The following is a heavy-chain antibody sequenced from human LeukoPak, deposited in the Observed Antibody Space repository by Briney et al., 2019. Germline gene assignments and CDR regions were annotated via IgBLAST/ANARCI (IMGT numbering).Heavy chain of an antibody. CDR1: RFSLSSHA. V-gene: IGHV3-48*01. Sequence: GGSLRLSCVAFRFSLSSHAMHWVRQAPGKGLGWVSYISSSGSTIYYADSVKGRFTISRDSSKNTVYLQMNSLRAEDTAVYYCASAGNYVWGSYRYPPDYWGQGTLVTVSS. D-gene: IGHD3-16*02. CDR2: ISSSGSTI. CDR3: ASAGNYVWGSYRYPPDY. J-gene: IGHJ4*02.